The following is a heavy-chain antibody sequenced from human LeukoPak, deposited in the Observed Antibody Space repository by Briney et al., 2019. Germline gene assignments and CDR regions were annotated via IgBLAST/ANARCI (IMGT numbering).Heavy chain of an antibody. CDR2: ISSSSSYI. D-gene: IGHD5-18*01. CDR3: ARDVEGYSYGYDY. CDR1: GFTFSSYS. J-gene: IGHJ4*02. Sequence: GGSLRLSCAASGFTFSSYSMNWVRQAPGKGLEWVSSISSSSSYIYYADSVKGRFTISRDNAKNSLYPQMNSLRAEDTAVYYCARDVEGYSYGYDYWGQGTLVTVSS. V-gene: IGHV3-21*01.